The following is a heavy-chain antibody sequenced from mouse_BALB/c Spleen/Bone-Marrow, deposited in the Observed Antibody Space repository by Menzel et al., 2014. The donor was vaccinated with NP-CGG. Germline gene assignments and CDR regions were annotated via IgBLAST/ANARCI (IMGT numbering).Heavy chain of an antibody. CDR1: GFTFSDFY. CDR2: SRNKAKYYTT. CDR3: ARDVGYGNYFVY. V-gene: IGHV7-1*02. Sequence: EVKLMESGGGLVQPGDSLRLSCATSGFTFSDFYMEWVRQPPGKRLEWIAASRNKAKYYTTEYSASVKGRFIVSRDTSQSVIDLKMNALRAEDTAMYYCARDVGYGNYFVYWGQGTLVTVSA. J-gene: IGHJ3*01. D-gene: IGHD2-10*02.